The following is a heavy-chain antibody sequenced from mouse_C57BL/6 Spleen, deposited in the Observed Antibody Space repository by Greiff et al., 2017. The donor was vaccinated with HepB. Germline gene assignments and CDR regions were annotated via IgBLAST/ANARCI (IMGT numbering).Heavy chain of an antibody. J-gene: IGHJ4*01. D-gene: IGHD1-1*01. CDR1: GFTFNTYA. V-gene: IGHV10-3*01. CDR3: VRGDYYGSSYDAMDY. CDR2: IRSKSSNYAT. Sequence: EVRLQQSGGGLVQPKGSLKLSCAASGFTFNTYAMHWVRQAPGKGLEWVARIRSKSSNYATYYADSVKDRFTISRDDSQSMLYLQMNNLKTEDTAMYYCVRGDYYGSSYDAMDYWGQGTSVTVSS.